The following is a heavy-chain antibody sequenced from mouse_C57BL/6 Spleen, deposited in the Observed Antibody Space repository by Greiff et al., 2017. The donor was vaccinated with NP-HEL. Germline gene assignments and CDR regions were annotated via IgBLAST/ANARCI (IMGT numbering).Heavy chain of an antibody. CDR1: GYTFTSYW. CDR3: SCDGYYDYFDD. CDR2: IYPNSGST. D-gene: IGHD2-3*01. J-gene: IGHJ2*01. Sequence: QVQLQQPGAELVKPGASVKLSCKASGYTFTSYWMHWVKQRPGQGLEWIGMIYPNSGSTNYNEKFKNKATLTVDKSSSTAYMQLSSVTSDDSAVYYYSCDGYYDYFDDWGQGTTLTVSS. V-gene: IGHV1-64*01.